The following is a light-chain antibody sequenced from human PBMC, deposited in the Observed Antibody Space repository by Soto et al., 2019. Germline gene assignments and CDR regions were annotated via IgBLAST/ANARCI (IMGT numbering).Light chain of an antibody. J-gene: IGLJ2*01. CDR2: STD. V-gene: IGLV1-47*01. Sequence: QSVLTQSPSASGTPGQRVTFSCSGSSSNIGTNYVYWYQQLPGTATKVLIYSTDKRPSGVPDRFSGSKSGTSASLAISGLRSEDEADYYCAAWDDSLSGPVFGGGTKLTVL. CDR1: SSNIGTNY. CDR3: AAWDDSLSGPV.